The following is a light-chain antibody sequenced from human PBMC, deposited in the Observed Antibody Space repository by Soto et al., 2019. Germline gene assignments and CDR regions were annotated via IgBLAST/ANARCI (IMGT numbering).Light chain of an antibody. J-gene: IGKJ1*01. Sequence: EIVLTQSPGTLSLSPGERATLSCRASQSVRSTYLAWYQQRPGQAPRLLIYGASSRATGIPDRFSGSGSGTDFTLTISRLEPEDSAVYYCQQYGSSGTFGQGTKVDI. CDR2: GAS. CDR3: QQYGSSGT. V-gene: IGKV3-20*01. CDR1: QSVRSTY.